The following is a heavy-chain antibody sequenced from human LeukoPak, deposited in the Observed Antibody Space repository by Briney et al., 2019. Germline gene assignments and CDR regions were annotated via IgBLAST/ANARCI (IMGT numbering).Heavy chain of an antibody. CDR1: GGSISSYY. D-gene: IGHD1-7*01. CDR2: IYYSGST. V-gene: IGHV4-59*01. Sequence: SETLSLTCTVSGGSISSYYWSWIRQPPGKGLEWIGYIYYSGSTNYNPSLKSRVTISVDTSKNQFSLKLSSVTAADTAVYYCARVGWNYEYYFDYWGQGTLVTVSS. J-gene: IGHJ4*02. CDR3: ARVGWNYEYYFDY.